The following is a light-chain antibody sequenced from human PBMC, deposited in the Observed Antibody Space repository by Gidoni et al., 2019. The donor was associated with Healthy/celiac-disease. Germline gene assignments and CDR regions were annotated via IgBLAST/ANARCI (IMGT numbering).Light chain of an antibody. CDR2: AAS. V-gene: IGKV1-39*01. J-gene: IGKJ2*01. CDR1: QSISSY. Sequence: DIQITHSPSSLSASVGDRVTITCRASQSISSYLNWYQQKPGKAPKLLIYAASSLQSGVPSRFSGSGYGTDFTLTISSMQPEDFATYYCQQSYSTPYTFGQGTKLEIK. CDR3: QQSYSTPYT.